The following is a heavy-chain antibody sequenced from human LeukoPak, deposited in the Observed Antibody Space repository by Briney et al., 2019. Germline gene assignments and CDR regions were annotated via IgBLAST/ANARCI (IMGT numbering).Heavy chain of an antibody. D-gene: IGHD2-15*01. CDR2: ISAYNGNT. Sequence: GGSVTVSCKASGYTFTSYGISWVRQAPGQGLEWMGWISAYNGNTNYAQKLQGRVTMTTDTSTSTAYMELRSLRSDDTAVYYCARDIRDIVVVVAATDTQFDYWGQGTLVTVSS. V-gene: IGHV1-18*04. CDR1: GYTFTSYG. J-gene: IGHJ4*02. CDR3: ARDIRDIVVVVAATDTQFDY.